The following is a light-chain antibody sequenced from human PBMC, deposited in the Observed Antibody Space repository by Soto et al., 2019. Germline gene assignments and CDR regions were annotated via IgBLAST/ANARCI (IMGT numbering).Light chain of an antibody. CDR1: SSDIGAYNF. Sequence: QSVLTQPASVSGSPGQSITISCTGTSSDIGAYNFVSWYQQHPGKAPKLMLYDVNIRPSGVSNRFSGSKSGNTASLTISGLQAEDEADYYCTSWITSTTMIFRGGTKVTVL. CDR3: TSWITSTTMI. V-gene: IGLV2-14*03. CDR2: DVN. J-gene: IGLJ2*01.